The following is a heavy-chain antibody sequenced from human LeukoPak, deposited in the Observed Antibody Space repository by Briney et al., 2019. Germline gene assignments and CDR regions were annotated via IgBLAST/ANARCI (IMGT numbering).Heavy chain of an antibody. D-gene: IGHD6-19*01. CDR2: ISWDGGST. CDR1: GFTFDDFT. V-gene: IGHV3-43*01. CDR3: AKVGHSSGWYALAYYYYYMDV. J-gene: IGHJ6*03. Sequence: PGVSLRLSCSASGFTFDDFTMHWVGQAPGQGREGGSLISWDGGSTDYADPVRGRFTISRYNSKTSLYLQMNSLRTEDTALYYCAKVGHSSGWYALAYYYYYMDVWGKGTTVTVSS.